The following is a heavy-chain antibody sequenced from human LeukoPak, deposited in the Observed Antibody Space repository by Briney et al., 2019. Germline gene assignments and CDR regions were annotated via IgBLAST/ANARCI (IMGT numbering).Heavy chain of an antibody. D-gene: IGHD6-19*01. CDR2: ISGSGGST. CDR3: AKVGSSGWYLD. CDR1: GFTFSSYA. V-gene: IGHV3-23*01. J-gene: IGHJ4*02. Sequence: PGRSLRLSCVASGFTFSSYAMSWVRQAPGKGLEWVSAISGSGGSTYYADSVKGRFTISRDNSKNTLYLQMNSLRAEDTAVYYCAKVGSSGWYLDWGQGTLVTVSS.